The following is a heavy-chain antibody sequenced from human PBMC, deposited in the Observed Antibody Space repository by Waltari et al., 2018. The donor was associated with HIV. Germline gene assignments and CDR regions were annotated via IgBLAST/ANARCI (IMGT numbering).Heavy chain of an antibody. CDR2: INQQGGET. Sequence: EEQLVESGGGLVKPGGSLRLSWVAPGFSFGSYWMTWVRQAPGKGLEWVANINQQGGETSNMDSVKGRFTISRDNAKNSLWLQMNSLRVEDAAVYYCARSTFCPPRTYYFGMDVWGQGTTVTVSS. D-gene: IGHD3-3*01. CDR3: ARSTFCPPRTYYFGMDV. CDR1: GFSFGSYW. V-gene: IGHV3-7*01. J-gene: IGHJ6*02.